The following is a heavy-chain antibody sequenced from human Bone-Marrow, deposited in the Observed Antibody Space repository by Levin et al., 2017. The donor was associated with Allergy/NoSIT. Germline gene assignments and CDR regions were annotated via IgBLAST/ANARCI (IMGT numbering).Heavy chain of an antibody. CDR1: GYIFKNYW. Sequence: KVSCKGSGYIFKNYWISWVRQMPGKGLEWMGRIDPSDSYSIFSPSFQGHVSISADVSISTAYLQWSSLRASDTAIYYCARRFTMVRGVTNDAFDVWGQGTMVTVS. V-gene: IGHV5-10-1*01. J-gene: IGHJ3*01. CDR3: ARRFTMVRGVTNDAFDV. D-gene: IGHD3-10*01. CDR2: IDPSDSYS.